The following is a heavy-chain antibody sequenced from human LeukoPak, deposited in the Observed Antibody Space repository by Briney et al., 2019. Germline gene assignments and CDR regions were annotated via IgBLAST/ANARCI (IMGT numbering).Heavy chain of an antibody. CDR1: GFTFSSYG. CDR3: AKSYDSSGYYYYGRDV. CDR2: IWYDGSNK. Sequence: GRSLRLSCAASGFTFSSYGMHWVRQAPGKGLEWVAVIWYDGSNKYYADSVKGRFTISRDNSKNTLYLQMNSLRAEDTAVYYCAKSYDSSGYYYYGRDVWGQGTTVTVSS. V-gene: IGHV3-33*06. D-gene: IGHD3-22*01. J-gene: IGHJ6*02.